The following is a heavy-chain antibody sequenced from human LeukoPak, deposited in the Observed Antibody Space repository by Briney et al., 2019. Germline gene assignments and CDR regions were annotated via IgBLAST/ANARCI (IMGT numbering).Heavy chain of an antibody. Sequence: SVKVSCKASGGTFSSYAISWVRQAPGQGLEWMGGIIPIFGTANYAQKFQGRVTITADKSTSTAYMELSSLRSEDTAVYYCARDSYRTRNYNWFDPWGQGTLVTVSS. CDR1: GGTFSSYA. J-gene: IGHJ5*02. CDR2: IIPIFGTA. D-gene: IGHD1-7*01. CDR3: ARDSYRTRNYNWFDP. V-gene: IGHV1-69*06.